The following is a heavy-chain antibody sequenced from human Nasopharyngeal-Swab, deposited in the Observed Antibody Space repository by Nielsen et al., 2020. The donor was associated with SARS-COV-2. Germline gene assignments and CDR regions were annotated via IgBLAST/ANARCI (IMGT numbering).Heavy chain of an antibody. J-gene: IGHJ6*03. CDR3: ARDWDTAMVTNYYYYMDV. D-gene: IGHD5-18*01. Sequence: GGSLRLSCAASGFTFSSYSMNWVRQAPGKGLEWVSSISSSSSYIYYADSVKGRFTISRDNAKNSLYLQMNSLRAEDTAVYYCARDWDTAMVTNYYYYMDVWVKGTTVTVSS. V-gene: IGHV3-21*01. CDR1: GFTFSSYS. CDR2: ISSSSSYI.